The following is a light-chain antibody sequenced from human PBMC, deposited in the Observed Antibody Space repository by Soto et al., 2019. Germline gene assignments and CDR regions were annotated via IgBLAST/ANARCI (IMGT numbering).Light chain of an antibody. Sequence: PGERATLSCRASQSVSSYLAWYQQKPGQAPRLLIYDASNRATGIPARFSGSGSGTDFTLTISSLEPEDFAVYYCQQRSNWPPFTFGQGTRLEIK. CDR1: QSVSSY. V-gene: IGKV3-11*01. CDR3: QQRSNWPPFT. J-gene: IGKJ5*01. CDR2: DAS.